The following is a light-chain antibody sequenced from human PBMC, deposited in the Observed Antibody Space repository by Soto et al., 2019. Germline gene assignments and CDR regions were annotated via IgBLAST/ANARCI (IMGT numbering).Light chain of an antibody. CDR1: SSDVGGYNY. Sequence: QSALTQPASVSGSPVQSITISCTGTSSDVGGYNYVSWYQQHPGKAPKLMIYDVSDRPSGASNRFSGSKSGNTASLTISGLQAEDEADYYCSSYTSSSTRVFGGGTKVTVL. J-gene: IGLJ2*01. V-gene: IGLV2-14*01. CDR2: DVS. CDR3: SSYTSSSTRV.